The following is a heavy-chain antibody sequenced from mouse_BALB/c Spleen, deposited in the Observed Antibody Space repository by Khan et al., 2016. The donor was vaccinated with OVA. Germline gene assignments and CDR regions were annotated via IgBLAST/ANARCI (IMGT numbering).Heavy chain of an antibody. Sequence: QVQLKQSGAELARPGASVKLSCKASGYTFTDYYINWMRQRTGQGLEWIGEIYPGSDTTYYNEKFKGKATLTADKSSSTAYMQLGSLTSADSAVYFCAREWAAWFPYWGQGTLVTVSA. CDR2: IYPGSDTT. J-gene: IGHJ3*01. CDR1: GYTFTDYY. CDR3: AREWAAWFPY. V-gene: IGHV1-77*01.